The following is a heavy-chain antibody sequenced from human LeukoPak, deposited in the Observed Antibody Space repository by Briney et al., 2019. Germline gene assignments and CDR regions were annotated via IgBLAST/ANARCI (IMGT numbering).Heavy chain of an antibody. Sequence: SGPTLVKPRQTLTLTCTFSGFSLSTSGVGVGWVRQPPGKALEWLTLIYWDDDKRYSPSLKSRLTITQGTSKNQVVLIMTNMDPVDTATYFCAHKRSGLGFFDYWGQGILVTVSS. D-gene: IGHD3-10*01. V-gene: IGHV2-5*02. CDR3: AHKRSGLGFFDY. J-gene: IGHJ4*02. CDR1: GFSLSTSGVG. CDR2: IYWDDDK.